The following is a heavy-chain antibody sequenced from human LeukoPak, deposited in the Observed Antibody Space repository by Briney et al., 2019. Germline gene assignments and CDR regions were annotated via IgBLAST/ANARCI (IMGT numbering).Heavy chain of an antibody. Sequence: GSLRLSCAASGFTISSYWMSWVRQAPGKGLEWVANIKRDGSEKYYVDSVKGRFTISRDNAKNSLYLQMNSLRVEDTAVYYCVRDDGATKPCWGQGTLVTVSS. D-gene: IGHD1-26*01. CDR2: IKRDGSEK. V-gene: IGHV3-7*01. J-gene: IGHJ4*02. CDR3: VRDDGATKPC. CDR1: GFTISSYW.